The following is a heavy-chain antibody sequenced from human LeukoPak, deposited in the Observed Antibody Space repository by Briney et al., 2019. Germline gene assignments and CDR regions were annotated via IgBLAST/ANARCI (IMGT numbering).Heavy chain of an antibody. CDR1: GFTFSSYA. V-gene: IGHV3-23*01. CDR3: AKAKAITMVRGVIPTEY. CDR2: ISGSGGGT. Sequence: PGGSLRLSCAASGFTFSSYAMSWVRQAPGKGLEWVSAISGSGGGTYYADSVKGRFTISRDNSKNTLYLQMNSLRAEDTAVYYCAKAKAITMVRGVIPTEYWGQGTLVTVSS. J-gene: IGHJ4*02. D-gene: IGHD3-10*01.